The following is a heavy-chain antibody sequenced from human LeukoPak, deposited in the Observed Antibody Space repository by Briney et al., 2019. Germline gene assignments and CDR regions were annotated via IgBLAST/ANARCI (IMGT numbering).Heavy chain of an antibody. CDR2: VSIASTHS. CDR1: GFTFSSYS. J-gene: IGHJ3*02. D-gene: IGHD4-11*01. CDR3: ARGPHYNDAFDI. Sequence: RSGGSLRLSCAASGFTFSSYSMNWVRQAPGKGLEWVSTVSIASTHSLYADSVKGRFTISRDNAKNSLYLQMNSLRVEDTAVYYCARGPHYNDAFDIWGQGTMVTVSS. V-gene: IGHV3-21*01.